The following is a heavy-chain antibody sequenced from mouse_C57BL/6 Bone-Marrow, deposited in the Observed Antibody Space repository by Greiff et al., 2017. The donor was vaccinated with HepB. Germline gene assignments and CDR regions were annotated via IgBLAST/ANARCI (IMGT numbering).Heavy chain of an antibody. D-gene: IGHD1-1*01. J-gene: IGHJ2*01. CDR2: IWTGGGT. CDR3: ARNRITTVVAPTFYFDY. Sequence: QVQLKESGPGLVAPSQRLSITCTVSGFSLTSYAISWVRQPPGKGLEWLGVIWTGGGTNYNSALKSRLSISKDNSKSQVFLKMNSLQTDDTARYYCARNRITTVVAPTFYFDYWGQGTTLTVSS. CDR1: GFSLTSYA. V-gene: IGHV2-9-1*01.